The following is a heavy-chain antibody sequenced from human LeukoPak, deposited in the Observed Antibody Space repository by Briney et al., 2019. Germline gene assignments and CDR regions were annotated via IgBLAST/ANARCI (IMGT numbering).Heavy chain of an antibody. V-gene: IGHV3-30*18. CDR2: ISYDGSNK. Sequence: GRSLRLTCAASGFTFSSYGMHWVRQAPGKGLEWVAVISYDGSNKYYADSVKGRFTISRDNSKNTLYLQMNSLRAEDTAVYYCAKVGITAAATRNPDFDYWGQGTLVTVSS. CDR1: GFTFSSYG. CDR3: AKVGITAAATRNPDFDY. D-gene: IGHD2-15*01. J-gene: IGHJ4*02.